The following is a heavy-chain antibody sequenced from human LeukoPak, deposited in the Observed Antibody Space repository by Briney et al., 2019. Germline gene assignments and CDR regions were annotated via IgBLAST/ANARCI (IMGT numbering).Heavy chain of an antibody. CDR2: ISYDGSNT. CDR3: ARDGETWIQLWSYYYGMDV. Sequence: GGSLRLSCAASGFTFSSYAMHWVRQAPGKGLEWVAAISYDGSNTYYADSVKGRFTISRDNFKSTLYLQMNSLRPEDTAVYYCARDGETWIQLWSYYYGMDVWGQGTTVTVSS. CDR1: GFTFSSYA. V-gene: IGHV3-30-3*01. D-gene: IGHD5-18*01. J-gene: IGHJ6*02.